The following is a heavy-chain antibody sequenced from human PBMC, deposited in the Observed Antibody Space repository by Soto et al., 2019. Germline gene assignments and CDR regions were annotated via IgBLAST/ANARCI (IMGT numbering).Heavy chain of an antibody. V-gene: IGHV1-18*01. Sequence: QIQLVQSGVEVKKPGASVKVSCKASGYSFTSYGFSWVRQAPGQGLEWMGWINAYNGVTNFAQKFQGRVTMTTDTSTTTSYMELRSLRSDDTAVYYCARAPRIAVTGADFDYWGQGTLVTVSS. CDR1: GYSFTSYG. D-gene: IGHD6-19*01. CDR3: ARAPRIAVTGADFDY. CDR2: INAYNGVT. J-gene: IGHJ4*02.